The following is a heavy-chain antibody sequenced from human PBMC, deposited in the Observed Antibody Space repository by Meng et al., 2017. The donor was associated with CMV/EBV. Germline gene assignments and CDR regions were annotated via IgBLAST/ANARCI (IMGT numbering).Heavy chain of an antibody. CDR3: ARALRPIDGAPYGMDV. D-gene: IGHD3-16*01. CDR2: ISGSGGST. CDR1: GFTFSSYA. V-gene: IGHV3-23*01. J-gene: IGHJ6*02. Sequence: GGSLRLSCAASGFTFSSYAMSWVRQAPGKGLEWVSAISGSGGSTYYADSVKGRFTISRDNAKNSLYLQMNSLRAEDTAVYYCARALRPIDGAPYGMDVWGQGTTVTVSS.